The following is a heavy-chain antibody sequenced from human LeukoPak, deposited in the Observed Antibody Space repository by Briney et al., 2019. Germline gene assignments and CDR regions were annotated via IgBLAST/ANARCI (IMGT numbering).Heavy chain of an antibody. J-gene: IGHJ6*03. CDR3: ARRPTRWGDYYYYMDV. CDR2: INHSGST. Sequence: SETLSLTCAVYGGSFSSYYWSWIRQPPGKGLEWIGEINHSGSTNYNPSLKSRVTISVDTSKNQFSLKLSSVTAADTAVYYCARRPTRWGDYYYYMDVWSKGTTVTVSS. V-gene: IGHV4-34*01. D-gene: IGHD3-16*01. CDR1: GGSFSSYY.